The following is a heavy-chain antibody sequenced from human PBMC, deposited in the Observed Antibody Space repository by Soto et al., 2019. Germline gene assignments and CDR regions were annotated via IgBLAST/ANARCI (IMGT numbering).Heavy chain of an antibody. CDR2: LYIGGST. CDR3: ARDADILTDSDAFYI. CDR1: GFTVSSNY. V-gene: IGHV3-66*01. D-gene: IGHD3-9*01. J-gene: IGHJ3*02. Sequence: PGGSLRLSCAASGFTVSSNYITWVRQAPGKGLEWVSILYIGGSTYYADSVKGRFTISRDNSKNTLFLQMNSLRAEDTAVYYCARDADILTDSDAFYIWGQGTMVTVS.